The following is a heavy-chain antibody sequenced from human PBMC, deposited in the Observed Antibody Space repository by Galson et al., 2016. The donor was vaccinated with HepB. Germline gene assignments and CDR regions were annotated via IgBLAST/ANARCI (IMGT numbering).Heavy chain of an antibody. D-gene: IGHD1-26*01. J-gene: IGHJ4*02. CDR2: ISSSGEHI. CDR3: AKVGFSDLDY. Sequence: LRLSCAASGFTFSSYAMSWVRQSPGEGLEWVSSISSSGEHISYADSVKGRFTISRDNSKNTVSLLMSSLRADDTAIYYCAKVGFSDLDYWGQGTLVTVSS. V-gene: IGHV3-23*01. CDR1: GFTFSSYA.